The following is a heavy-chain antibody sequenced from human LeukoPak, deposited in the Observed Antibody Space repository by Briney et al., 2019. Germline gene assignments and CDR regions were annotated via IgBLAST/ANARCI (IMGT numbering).Heavy chain of an antibody. J-gene: IGHJ4*02. V-gene: IGHV4-30-2*01. Sequence: SENLSLTCTVSGGSISSGGYYWSWIRQPPGKGLEWIGYIYHSGSTYYNPSLKSRVTISVDRSKNQFSLKLSSVTAADTAVYYCAREGKYSSSWYYFDYWGQGTLVTVSS. D-gene: IGHD6-13*01. CDR1: GGSISSGGYY. CDR2: IYHSGST. CDR3: AREGKYSSSWYYFDY.